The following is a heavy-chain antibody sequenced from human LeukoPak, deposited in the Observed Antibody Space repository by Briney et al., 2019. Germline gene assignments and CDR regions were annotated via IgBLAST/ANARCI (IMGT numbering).Heavy chain of an antibody. D-gene: IGHD3-10*01. J-gene: IGHJ6*02. CDR2: IYSGGST. V-gene: IGHV3-66*01. CDR1: GFTFSSYA. CDR3: AKWFGELRVYGMDV. Sequence: GGSLRLSCAASGFTFSSYAMSWVRQAPGKGLEWVSVIYSGGSTYYADSVKGRFTISRDNSKNTLYLQMNSLRAEDTAVYYCAKWFGELRVYGMDVWGQGTTVTVS.